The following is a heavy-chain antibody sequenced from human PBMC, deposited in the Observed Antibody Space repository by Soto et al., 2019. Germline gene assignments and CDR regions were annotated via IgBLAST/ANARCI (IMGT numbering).Heavy chain of an antibody. CDR2: IYYSGST. CDR3: ARVVVVPAALVYYFDY. CDR1: GGSISSGDYS. Sequence: SETLSLTCTVSGGSISSGDYSWSWIRQPPGKGLEWIGYIYYSGSTYYNPSLKSRVTISVDTSKNQFSLKLSSVTAADTAVYYCARVVVVPAALVYYFDYWGQGTLVTV. J-gene: IGHJ4*02. V-gene: IGHV4-30-4*01. D-gene: IGHD2-2*01.